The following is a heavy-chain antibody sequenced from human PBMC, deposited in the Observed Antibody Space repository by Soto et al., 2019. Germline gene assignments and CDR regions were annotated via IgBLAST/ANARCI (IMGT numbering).Heavy chain of an antibody. J-gene: IGHJ6*02. Sequence: QVQLQQWGAGLLKPSETLSPTCAVSGGSFSAYYWTWIRQPPGRGLEWIGEIDHSGSTNYNPSLEGRVTMSIDTAKNRFSLNVTSVTAADTAVYYCVRGLRYSGMDVWGQGTTVTVS. CDR3: VRGLRYSGMDV. V-gene: IGHV4-34*01. CDR2: IDHSGST. D-gene: IGHD2-15*01. CDR1: GGSFSAYY.